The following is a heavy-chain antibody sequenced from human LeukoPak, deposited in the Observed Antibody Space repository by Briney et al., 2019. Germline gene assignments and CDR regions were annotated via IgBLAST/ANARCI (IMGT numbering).Heavy chain of an antibody. Sequence: GGSLRLSCAASGFXFRTYSMNWVRQAPGKGLEWVSSISTTSSYFYYADSVKGRFTISRDNAKNALFLQMISLRAEDTAVYYCARVGPPSYAMDVWGQGTTVTVSS. J-gene: IGHJ6*02. CDR2: ISTTSSYF. V-gene: IGHV3-21*01. D-gene: IGHD3-16*01. CDR3: ARVGPPSYAMDV. CDR1: GFXFRTYS.